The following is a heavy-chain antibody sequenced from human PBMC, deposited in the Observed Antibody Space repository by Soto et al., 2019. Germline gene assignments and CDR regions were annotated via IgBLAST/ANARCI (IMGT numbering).Heavy chain of an antibody. D-gene: IGHD2-15*01. Sequence: GGSLRLSCAASGFTFSSYGMHWVRQAPGKGLEWVAVISYDGSNKYYADSVKGRFTISRDNSKNTLYLQMNSLRAEDMAVYYCAKNRAATTNLYVYWGQGTLVTVSS. CDR3: AKNRAATTNLYVY. CDR2: ISYDGSNK. V-gene: IGHV3-30*18. CDR1: GFTFSSYG. J-gene: IGHJ4*02.